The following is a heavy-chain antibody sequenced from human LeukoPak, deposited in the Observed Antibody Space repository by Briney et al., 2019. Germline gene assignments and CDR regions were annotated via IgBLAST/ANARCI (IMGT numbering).Heavy chain of an antibody. D-gene: IGHD6-19*01. J-gene: IGHJ4*02. CDR1: GYSISSGYY. Sequence: PSETLSLTCTVSGYSISSGYYWGWIRQPPGKGLEWIGYIYYSGSTNYNPSLKSRVTISVDTSKNQFSLKLSSVTAADTAVYYCARGQQWLAYFDYWGQGTLVTVSS. CDR3: ARGQQWLAYFDY. V-gene: IGHV4-38-2*02. CDR2: IYYSGST.